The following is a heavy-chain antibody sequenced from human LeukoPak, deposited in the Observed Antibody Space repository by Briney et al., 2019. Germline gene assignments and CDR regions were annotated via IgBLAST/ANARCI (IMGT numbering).Heavy chain of an antibody. CDR2: ISYDGNNK. CDR3: AREGLPDAFDV. D-gene: IGHD2-15*01. CDR1: GFTFSSSA. J-gene: IGHJ3*01. V-gene: IGHV3-30*04. Sequence: PGGSLRPSCAASGFTFSSSAMHWVRQAPGKGLEWVAIISYDGNNKYYTDSVKGRFTISRDNSKNTLYLQMNTLRAEDTAVYYCAREGLPDAFDVWGQGTMVTVSS.